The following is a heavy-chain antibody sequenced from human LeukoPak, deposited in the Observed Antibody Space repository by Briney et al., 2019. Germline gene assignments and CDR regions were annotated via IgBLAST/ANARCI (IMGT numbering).Heavy chain of an antibody. CDR2: MTPNSGDT. V-gene: IGHV1-8*01. J-gene: IGHJ5*02. Sequence: GASVKVSCKASGYAFTTYDITWVRQAPGQRLEWMGWMTPNSGDTAHAEIFQDRVTMTSDTTTNTAYLELRSLTSEDTAIYYCTRGALEGDFFDPWGQGTLVTVSS. CDR1: GYAFTTYD. D-gene: IGHD1-26*01. CDR3: TRGALEGDFFDP.